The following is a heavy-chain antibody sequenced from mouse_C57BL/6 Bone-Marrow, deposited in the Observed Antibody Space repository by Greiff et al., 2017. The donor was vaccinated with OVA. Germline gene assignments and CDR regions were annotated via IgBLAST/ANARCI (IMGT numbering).Heavy chain of an antibody. CDR3: APTSSGGAY. J-gene: IGHJ3*01. CDR2: IYPNSGST. D-gene: IGHD3-2*02. CDR1: GYTFTSYW. Sequence: VQLQQPGAELVKPGASVKLSCKASGYTFTSYWMHWVKQRPGQGLEWIGMIYPNSGSTNYTEKFKSKATLTVDKSSITTFMQRSSLTSEDSAVYYCAPTSSGGAYWGQGTLVTVSA. V-gene: IGHV1-64*01.